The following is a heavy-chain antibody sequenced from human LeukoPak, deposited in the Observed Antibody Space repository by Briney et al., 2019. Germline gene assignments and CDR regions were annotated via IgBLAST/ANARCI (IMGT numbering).Heavy chain of an antibody. CDR2: ISSSSSTI. Sequence: GGPMRLSCAVSGFTFSTYSKNWLRQAPGKGLGLASYISSSSSTIYYADSVKGRFTISRDNAKNSLYLQMNSLRAEDTAVYYCARDTGDCNAFDIWGQGTMVTVSS. CDR1: GFTFSTYS. D-gene: IGHD2-21*02. V-gene: IGHV3-48*01. J-gene: IGHJ3*02. CDR3: ARDTGDCNAFDI.